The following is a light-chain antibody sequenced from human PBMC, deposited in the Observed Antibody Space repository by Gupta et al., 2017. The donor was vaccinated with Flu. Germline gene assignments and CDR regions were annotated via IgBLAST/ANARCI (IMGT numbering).Light chain of an antibody. Sequence: ATLSLAPGDRAMLSGRASQSGNIYLAWYQQKPGQHPRLLMFDASKRAAGIPDRVSGSGSGTDXTLTISXREQEDFAVYYCQKRSGLPMYTFGXGTKLE. V-gene: IGKV3-11*01. CDR1: QSGNIY. J-gene: IGKJ2*01. CDR2: DAS. CDR3: QKRSGLPMYT.